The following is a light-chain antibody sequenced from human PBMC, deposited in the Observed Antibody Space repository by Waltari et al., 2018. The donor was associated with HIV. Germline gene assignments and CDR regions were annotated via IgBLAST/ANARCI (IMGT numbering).Light chain of an antibody. J-gene: IGLJ1*01. CDR3: AAWNDRLSGYV. CDR2: TNN. Sequence: QSVLTQPPSASGPPGQWVTISCSGSSANIGRNYVYWYQQLPGTAPKLLIYTNNQRPSGVPDRCSGSKSGTSASLAISGLRSEDEADYYCAAWNDRLSGYVFGTGTKVTV. V-gene: IGLV1-47*01. CDR1: SANIGRNY.